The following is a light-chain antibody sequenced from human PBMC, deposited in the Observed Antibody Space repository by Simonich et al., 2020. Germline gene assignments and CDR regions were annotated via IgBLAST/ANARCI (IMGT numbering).Light chain of an antibody. CDR3: SSYTSSSTLWV. J-gene: IGLJ3*02. V-gene: IGLV2-14*01. Sequence: QSALTQPASVSGSPGQSITISCPGTSSDVGGYNYVSWYQRHPGTAPNLMIYDVSKRTSGVSNRFSGSKSGNTASLTISGLQAEDEADYYCSSYTSSSTLWVFGGGTKLTVL. CDR1: SSDVGGYNY. CDR2: DVS.